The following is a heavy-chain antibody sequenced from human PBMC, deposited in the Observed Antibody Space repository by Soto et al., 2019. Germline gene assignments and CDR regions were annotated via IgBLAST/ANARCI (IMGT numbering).Heavy chain of an antibody. D-gene: IGHD5-12*01. V-gene: IGHV4-59*08. J-gene: IGHJ5*02. CDR3: VRHGYSGYDWEHNCFVP. CDR1: GGSISSYY. Sequence: LSLTCTVSGGSISSYYWSWIRQPPGKGLEWIGYIYYSGSTNYNPSLKSRVTISVDTSKNQFSLKLSSVTAADTAVYYCVRHGYSGYDWEHNCFVPWGQGPLGSVSS. CDR2: IYYSGST.